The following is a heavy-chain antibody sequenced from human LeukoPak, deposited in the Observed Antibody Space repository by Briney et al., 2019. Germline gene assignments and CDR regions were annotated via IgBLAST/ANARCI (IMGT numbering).Heavy chain of an antibody. D-gene: IGHD6-6*01. CDR2: ISGSGGST. V-gene: IGHV3-23*01. CDR1: GFTVSSNY. J-gene: IGHJ6*03. Sequence: PGGSLRLSCAASGFTVSSNYMSWVRQAPGKGLEWVSAISGSGGSTYYADSVKGRFTISRDNSKNTLYLQMNSLRAEDTAVYYCAKAPSGLVLSYYYYMDVWGKGTTVTVSS. CDR3: AKAPSGLVLSYYYYMDV.